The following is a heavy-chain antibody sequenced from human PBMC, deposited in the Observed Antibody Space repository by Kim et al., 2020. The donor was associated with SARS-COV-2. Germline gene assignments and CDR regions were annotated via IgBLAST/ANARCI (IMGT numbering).Heavy chain of an antibody. V-gene: IGHV3-23*01. CDR2: ISGSGATA. CDR1: GFIFNSNI. Sequence: GGSLRLSCVASGFIFNSNIINWVRQAPGKGLEWVSLISGSGATASYADSVKGRFTIYRDNSKNTLYLQMDSLRAEDTAVYFCAKGGGYHFDPWGQGTLVT. J-gene: IGHJ5*02. CDR3: AKGGGYHFDP. D-gene: IGHD3-22*01.